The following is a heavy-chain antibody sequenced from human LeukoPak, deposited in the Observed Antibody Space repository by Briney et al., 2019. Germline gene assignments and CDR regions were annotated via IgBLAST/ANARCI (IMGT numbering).Heavy chain of an antibody. CDR1: GFTFDDYG. D-gene: IGHD6-13*01. CDR3: ARDLWMSAGAFDI. Sequence: GGSLRLSCAASGFTFDDYGMSWVRQAPGKGLEWASGINWNGGSTGYADSVKGRFTISRDNAKNSLHLQMNSLRAEDTALYHCARDLWMSAGAFDIWGQGTMVTVSS. CDR2: INWNGGST. V-gene: IGHV3-20*01. J-gene: IGHJ3*02.